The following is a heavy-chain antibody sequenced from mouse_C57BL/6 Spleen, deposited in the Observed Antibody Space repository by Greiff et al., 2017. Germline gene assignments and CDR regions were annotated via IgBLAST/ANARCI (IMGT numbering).Heavy chain of an antibody. CDR2: IDPSDSYT. CDR3: TGWDGYSMFYFDG. Sequence: QVQLQQSGAELVKPGASVKLSCKASGYTFTSYWMQWVKQRPGQGLEWIGEIDPSDSYTNYNQKFKGKATLTVDTSSSTAYLQLSSLTSEDSAVYYCTGWDGYSMFYFDGWGKGTTLTVAS. V-gene: IGHV1-50*01. CDR1: GYTFTSYW. D-gene: IGHD2-3*01. J-gene: IGHJ2*01.